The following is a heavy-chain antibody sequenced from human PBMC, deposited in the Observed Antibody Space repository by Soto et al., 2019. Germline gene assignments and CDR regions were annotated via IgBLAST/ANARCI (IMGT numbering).Heavy chain of an antibody. V-gene: IGHV3-7*01. Sequence: GGSLRLSCAASGFTFGSYWMSWVRQAPGKGLEWVANIKQDGSEKFYVDSVKGRFTISRDNAKNSMYLQLNSLRAEDTAVYYCARRRDYDFWSGYSYYYYYYMDVWGKGTTVTVSS. CDR1: GFTFGSYW. CDR3: ARRRDYDFWSGYSYYYYYYMDV. D-gene: IGHD3-3*01. J-gene: IGHJ6*03. CDR2: IKQDGSEK.